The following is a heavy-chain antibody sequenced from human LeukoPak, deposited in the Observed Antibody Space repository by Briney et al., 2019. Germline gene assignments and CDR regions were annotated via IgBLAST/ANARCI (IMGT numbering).Heavy chain of an antibody. CDR3: ARGMAYYDQDYYHYYYMDV. Sequence: SETLSLTCTVSGGSISSYYWSWIRQPPGKGLEWIGYIYYSGSTNYNPSLKSRVTISVDTSKNQFSLKLGSVTAADTAVYYCARGMAYYDQDYYHYYYMDVWGKGTTVTVSS. D-gene: IGHD3-3*01. CDR1: GGSISSYY. V-gene: IGHV4-59*01. CDR2: IYYSGST. J-gene: IGHJ6*03.